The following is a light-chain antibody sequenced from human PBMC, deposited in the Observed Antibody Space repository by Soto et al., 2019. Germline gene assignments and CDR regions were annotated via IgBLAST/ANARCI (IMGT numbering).Light chain of an antibody. CDR1: QSVSSSY. CDR3: QHYGSSLLYT. Sequence: EIVLTQSPGTLSLSPGERATLSCRASQSVSSSYLAWYQQKPGQAPRLLIYGASSRATGIPDRFSGSGSGTDVTLTISRLEPEDFAVYYCQHYGSSLLYTFGQGTKLEIK. CDR2: GAS. J-gene: IGKJ2*01. V-gene: IGKV3-20*01.